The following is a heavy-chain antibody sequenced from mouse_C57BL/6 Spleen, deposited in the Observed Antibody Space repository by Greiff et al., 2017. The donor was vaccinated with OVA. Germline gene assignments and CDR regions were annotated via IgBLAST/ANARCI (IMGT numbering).Heavy chain of an antibody. CDR2: IGPDTGGT. J-gene: IGHJ4*01. V-gene: IGHV1-15*01. Sequence: VQLLQSGAELVRPGASVSLSCKASGYTFTDYDMHWVKQTPVHGLEWIGAIGPDTGGTAYNQKFKGQAILTADKSTITSYLALRTVTSDGAAVYYYSPGSSCGVMDYWGQGTSVTVSS. CDR1: GYTFTDYD. D-gene: IGHD1-1*01. CDR3: SPGSSCGVMDY.